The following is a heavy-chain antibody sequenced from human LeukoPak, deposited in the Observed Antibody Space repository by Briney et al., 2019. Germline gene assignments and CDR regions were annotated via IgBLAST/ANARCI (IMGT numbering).Heavy chain of an antibody. J-gene: IGHJ4*02. CDR1: GFTFCSYE. CDR3: ARDCSSTSCYDY. D-gene: IGHD2-2*01. CDR2: ISSSGSTI. Sequence: AGGCLRLSCAASGFTFCSYEMNWVRQAPGKGLEWVSYISSSGSTIYYADSVKGRLTTSRDNATNSLYLQMNSLRAEDTAVYYCARDCSSTSCYDYWGQGTLVTVSS. V-gene: IGHV3-48*03.